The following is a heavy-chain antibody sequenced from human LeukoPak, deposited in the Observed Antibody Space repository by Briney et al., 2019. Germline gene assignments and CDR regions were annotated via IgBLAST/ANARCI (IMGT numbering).Heavy chain of an antibody. J-gene: IGHJ5*02. CDR1: GYTLTELS. D-gene: IGHD3-9*01. CDR2: FDPEDGET. Sequence: ASVKVSCKASGYTLTELSMNWVRQAPGKGLEWLGGFDPEDGETIYAQKFQGRVTMTEDTSTDTAYMELSSLRSDDTAVYYCARNRXILTAXXXXXPWGXGTLXTVSS. V-gene: IGHV1-24*01. CDR3: ARNRXILTAXXXXXP.